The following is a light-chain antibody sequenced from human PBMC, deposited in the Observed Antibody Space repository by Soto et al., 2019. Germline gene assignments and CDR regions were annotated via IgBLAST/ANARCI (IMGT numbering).Light chain of an antibody. J-gene: IGKJ1*01. CDR2: GTS. CDR3: HQYNFWPT. V-gene: IGKV3-15*01. CDR1: QSVSSN. Sequence: EIVLTQSPGTLSLSPGERATLSCRASQSVSSNLAWYQQKPGQSPRLLIYGTSTRATGIPARFSGSGSGTEFTLTIGSLQSEDFAVYYCHQYNFWPTFGQGTKVDIK.